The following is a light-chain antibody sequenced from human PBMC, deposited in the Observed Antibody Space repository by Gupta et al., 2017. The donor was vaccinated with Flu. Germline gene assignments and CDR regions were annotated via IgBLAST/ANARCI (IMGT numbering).Light chain of an antibody. Sequence: SPSTLSAAVRASVSITGRASLSSRSLVSWYQITPGKATMLLIYTACNLASGVHTIFSGGGSETYSPLTIASVQPDDSVTYYCQQDNRLSTFGQGTKVEIK. J-gene: IGKJ2*01. CDR1: LSSRSL. V-gene: IGKV1-5*03. CDR3: QQDNRLST. CDR2: TAC.